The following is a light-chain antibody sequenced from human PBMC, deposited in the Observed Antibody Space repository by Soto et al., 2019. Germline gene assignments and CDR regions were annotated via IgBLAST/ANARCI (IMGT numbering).Light chain of an antibody. CDR3: QQYGSSPRVT. V-gene: IGKV3D-20*01. CDR2: DAS. Sequence: EIVMTQSPATLSVFPGGRATLSCRASQSVSSSYLAWYQQKPGLAPRLLIYDASSRATGIPDRFSGSGSGTDFTLTISRLEPEDFAVYYCQQYGSSPRVTFGQGTRLEIK. J-gene: IGKJ5*01. CDR1: QSVSSSY.